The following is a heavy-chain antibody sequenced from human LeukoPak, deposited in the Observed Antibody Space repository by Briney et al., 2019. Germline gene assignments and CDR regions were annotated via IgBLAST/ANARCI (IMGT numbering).Heavy chain of an antibody. J-gene: IGHJ4*02. V-gene: IGHV3-7*01. Sequence: GGSLRLSCAVSGFRFSNYWMTWVRQAPGKGLEWVANIKHDGSGPSYLDSVKGRLTISRDNARNLLSLQMSSPRAEDTAVYYCARAREITVSGTDYFDYWGQGTLVTVSS. CDR2: IKHDGSGP. D-gene: IGHD6-19*01. CDR1: GFRFSNYW. CDR3: ARAREITVSGTDYFDY.